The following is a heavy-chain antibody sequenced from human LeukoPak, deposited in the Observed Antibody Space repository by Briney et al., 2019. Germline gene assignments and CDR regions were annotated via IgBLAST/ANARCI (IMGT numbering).Heavy chain of an antibody. V-gene: IGHV3-64*01. Sequence: GGSLRLSCAASGFTFSSYAMHWVRRAPGKGLEYVSAISSNGGSTYYANSVKGRFTISGDNSKNTLYLQMGSLRAEDMAVYYCARDGLDCSSTSCYGDYWGQGTLVTVSS. CDR1: GFTFSSYA. J-gene: IGHJ4*02. CDR3: ARDGLDCSSTSCYGDY. CDR2: ISSNGGST. D-gene: IGHD2-2*01.